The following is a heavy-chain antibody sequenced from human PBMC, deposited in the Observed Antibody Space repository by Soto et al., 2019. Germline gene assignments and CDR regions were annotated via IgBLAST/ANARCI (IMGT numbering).Heavy chain of an antibody. Sequence: QVQLVESGGGLVKPGGSLRLSCAASGFTFSDYYMSWIRQAPGKGLEWVSYISSSGSTIYYADSVKGRFTISRDNAKNSLYVERNSLRAEDTAVYYWARRDATRNLAVGGTFEYWGQGTLVTVSS. CDR3: ARRDATRNLAVGGTFEY. J-gene: IGHJ4*02. D-gene: IGHD6-19*01. CDR1: GFTFSDYY. CDR2: ISSSGSTI. V-gene: IGHV3-11*01.